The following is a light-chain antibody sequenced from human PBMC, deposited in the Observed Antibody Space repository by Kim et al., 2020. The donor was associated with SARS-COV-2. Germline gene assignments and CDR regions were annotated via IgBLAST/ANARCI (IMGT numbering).Light chain of an antibody. CDR1: QSVSSNF. J-gene: IGKJ2*01. CDR2: GAS. Sequence: LSPGESATLPCRASQSVSSNFVAWYQQKTGQAPRLLIYGASSRATGTPDRFRGSGSRTDFTLTINRLEPEDFAVYYCQQYGNSPETFGQGTKLEI. V-gene: IGKV3-20*01. CDR3: QQYGNSPET.